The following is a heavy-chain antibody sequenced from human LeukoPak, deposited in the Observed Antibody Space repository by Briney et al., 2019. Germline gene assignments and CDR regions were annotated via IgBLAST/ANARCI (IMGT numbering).Heavy chain of an antibody. CDR1: GFTFSSYG. J-gene: IGHJ6*02. CDR2: ISSSGSTI. CDR3: ARDRCSSTSCYYYYGMDV. Sequence: AGGSLRLSCAASGFTFSSYGMNWVRQAPGKGLEWVSYISSSGSTIYYADSVKGRFTISRDNAKNSLYLQMNSLRAEDTAVYYCARDRCSSTSCYYYYGMDVWGQGTTVTVSS. V-gene: IGHV3-48*03. D-gene: IGHD2-2*01.